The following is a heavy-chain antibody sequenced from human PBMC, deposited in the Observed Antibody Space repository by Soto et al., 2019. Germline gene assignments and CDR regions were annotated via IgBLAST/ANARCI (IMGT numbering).Heavy chain of an antibody. CDR1: GGTFSSYT. CDR2: IIPILGIA. Sequence: QVQLVQSGAEVKKPGSSVKVSCKASGGTFSSYTISWVRQAPGQGLEWMGRIIPILGIANYAQKFQGRVTLTADNSTSTAYMELSSLRSEDTAVYYCAREEYYYGSGAFFDSWGQGTLVTVSS. D-gene: IGHD3-10*01. CDR3: AREEYYYGSGAFFDS. J-gene: IGHJ4*02. V-gene: IGHV1-69*08.